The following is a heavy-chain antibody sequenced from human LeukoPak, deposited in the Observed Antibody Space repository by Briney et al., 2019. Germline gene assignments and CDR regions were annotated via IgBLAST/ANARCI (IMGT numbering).Heavy chain of an antibody. CDR3: AREYYYDSSGYSPFDY. Sequence: ASVKVSCKASGYTFTSYDINWVRQATGQGLEWMRWMNPNSGNTGYAQKFQGRVTMTRNTSISTAYMELSSLRSEDTAVYYCAREYYYDSSGYSPFDYWGQGTLVTVSS. CDR1: GYTFTSYD. D-gene: IGHD3-22*01. CDR2: MNPNSGNT. V-gene: IGHV1-8*01. J-gene: IGHJ4*02.